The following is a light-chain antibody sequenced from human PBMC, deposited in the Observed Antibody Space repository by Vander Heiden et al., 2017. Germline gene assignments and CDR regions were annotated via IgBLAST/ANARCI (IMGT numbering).Light chain of an antibody. CDR1: QSVVAK. J-gene: IGKJ2*01. CDR2: GAF. Sequence: EIVLKQSPDTLSVSPGERSPLSCTADQSVVAKLSCYQRKPGQPPRLLRDGAFTRATGIPARFSGSGSGTEFTLTISSLQPEDSAIYYCQQYNYFYTFGQGTKLEIK. CDR3: QQYNYFYT. V-gene: IGKV3-15*01.